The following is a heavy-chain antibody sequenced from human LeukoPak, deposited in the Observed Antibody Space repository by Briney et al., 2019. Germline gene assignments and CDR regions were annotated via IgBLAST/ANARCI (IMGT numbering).Heavy chain of an antibody. Sequence: ASVKVSCKASDYIFSNYDINWVRQAPGQGPEWMGWISAYNGNTDFAQKLQGRVTMTTDTSTTTVYMEVRSLTSDDSAMYFCARGRKVAGNYYFDYWGQGTLVTVSS. CDR2: ISAYNGNT. V-gene: IGHV1-18*01. CDR3: ARGRKVAGNYYFDY. CDR1: DYIFSNYD. D-gene: IGHD6-19*01. J-gene: IGHJ4*02.